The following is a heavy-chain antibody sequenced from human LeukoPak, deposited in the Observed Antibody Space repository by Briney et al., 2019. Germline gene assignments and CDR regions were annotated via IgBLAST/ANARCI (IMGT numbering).Heavy chain of an antibody. Sequence: GGSLRLSCAASGFGFRSFGMHWVRQAPGKGLEWVAVIWSNGRNNYYSDSVRGRFTISRDNSKNTLDLQMSNLRVDDTAVYYCVKELGPYTGFDYWGQGTLVTVSS. CDR3: VKELGPYTGFDY. J-gene: IGHJ4*02. CDR1: GFGFRSFG. V-gene: IGHV3-33*06. CDR2: IWSNGRNN. D-gene: IGHD3-16*01.